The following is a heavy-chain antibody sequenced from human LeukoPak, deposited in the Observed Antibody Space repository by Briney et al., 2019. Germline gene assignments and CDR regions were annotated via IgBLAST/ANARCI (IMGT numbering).Heavy chain of an antibody. Sequence: SETLSLTCAVSGGSISSGGYSWSWIRQPPGKGLEWIGYIYHSGSTNYNPSLKSRVTISVDTSKNQFSLKLSSVTAADTAVYYCARGMVGATNNWFDPWGQGTLVTVSS. J-gene: IGHJ5*02. CDR2: IYHSGST. V-gene: IGHV4-30-2*01. D-gene: IGHD1-26*01. CDR1: GGSISSGGYS. CDR3: ARGMVGATNNWFDP.